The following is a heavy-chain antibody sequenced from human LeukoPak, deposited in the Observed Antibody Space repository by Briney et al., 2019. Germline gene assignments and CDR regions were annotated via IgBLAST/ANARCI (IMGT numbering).Heavy chain of an antibody. D-gene: IGHD2-2*01. CDR2: ISGSGDRT. CDR3: AKDSSSTWWYFNY. Sequence: GGSLRLSCAASGFTFTTCAMNWVRQAPGKGLEWVSGISGSGDRTYYADSVKDRFTISRDNSKNTMYLQMNSLRVEDTAVYYCAKDSSSTWWYFNYWGQGIPVTVSS. V-gene: IGHV3-23*01. CDR1: GFTFTTCA. J-gene: IGHJ4*02.